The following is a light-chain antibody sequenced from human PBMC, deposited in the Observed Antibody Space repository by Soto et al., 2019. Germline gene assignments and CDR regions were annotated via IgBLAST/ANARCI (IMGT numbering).Light chain of an antibody. Sequence: QLVLTQSPSASASLGASVKLTCTLSSGHTSYAIAWHQQQPGKGPRYLMNLNSDGSHSRGDGIPDRFSGSSSGAERYLTISSLQSEDEADYYCQTWGTGINWVFGGGTKLTVL. CDR2: LNSDGSH. CDR1: SGHTSYA. V-gene: IGLV4-69*01. CDR3: QTWGTGINWV. J-gene: IGLJ3*02.